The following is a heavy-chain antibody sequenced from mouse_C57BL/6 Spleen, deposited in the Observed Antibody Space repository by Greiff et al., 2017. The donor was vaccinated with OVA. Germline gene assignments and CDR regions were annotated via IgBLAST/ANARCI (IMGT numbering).Heavy chain of an antibody. J-gene: IGHJ1*03. V-gene: IGHV5-4*01. Sequence: EVQGVESGGGLVKPGGSLKLSCAASGFTFSSYAMSWVRQTPEKRLEWVATISDGGSYTYYPDNVKGRFTISRDNAKNNLYLQMSHLKSEDTAMYYCARDYITTGYFDVWGTGTTVTVSS. CDR1: GFTFSSYA. CDR3: ARDYITTGYFDV. D-gene: IGHD1-1*01. CDR2: ISDGGSYT.